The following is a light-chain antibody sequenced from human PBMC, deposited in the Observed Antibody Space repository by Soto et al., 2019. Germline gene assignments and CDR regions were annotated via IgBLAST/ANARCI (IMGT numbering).Light chain of an antibody. V-gene: IGKV1-8*01. J-gene: IGKJ1*01. CDR2: TAS. Sequence: AIRMTQSPSSFSASTGDRVTITCRASQGISSYLAWYQQKPGKAPKLLIYTASTLKSGVPSRFSGSGSGTEFTLTISSLQPDDFATYYCQHYNSYSGAFGQGTKVDIK. CDR3: QHYNSYSGA. CDR1: QGISSY.